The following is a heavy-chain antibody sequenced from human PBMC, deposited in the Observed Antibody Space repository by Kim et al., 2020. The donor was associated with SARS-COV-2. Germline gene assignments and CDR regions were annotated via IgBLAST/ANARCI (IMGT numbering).Heavy chain of an antibody. J-gene: IGHJ4*02. CDR1: GFTFSNAW. D-gene: IGHD3-3*01. V-gene: IGHV3-15*01. Sequence: GGSLRLSCAASGFTFSNAWMSWVRQAPGKGLEWVGRIKSKTDGGTTDYAAPVKGRFTISRDDSKNTLYLQMNSLKTEDTAVYYCTTGLQGYDFGRHDYWGQGTLVTVSS. CDR2: IKSKTDGGTT. CDR3: TTGLQGYDFGRHDY.